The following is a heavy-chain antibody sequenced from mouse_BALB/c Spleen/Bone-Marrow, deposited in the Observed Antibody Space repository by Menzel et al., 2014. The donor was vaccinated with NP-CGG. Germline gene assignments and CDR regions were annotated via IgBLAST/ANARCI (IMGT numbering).Heavy chain of an antibody. D-gene: IGHD1-1*01. Sequence: EVQLVESGSGLVQPGGSLKLSCAASGFDFSRYWMSWVRQAPGKGLEWIGEINPDSSTINYTPSLKDKFIISRDNAKNTLYLQMSKVRSEDAALYYCARQGYYGYSDYWGQGTTLTVSS. J-gene: IGHJ2*01. CDR1: GFDFSRYW. CDR2: INPDSSTI. V-gene: IGHV4-1*02. CDR3: ARQGYYGYSDY.